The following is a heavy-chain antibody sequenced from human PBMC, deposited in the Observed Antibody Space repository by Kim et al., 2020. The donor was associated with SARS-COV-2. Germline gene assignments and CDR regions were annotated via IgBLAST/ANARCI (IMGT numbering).Heavy chain of an antibody. CDR2: ISYDGSNK. CDR3: ARVSDYGDTRHYYYGMDV. CDR1: GFTFSSYA. D-gene: IGHD4-17*01. V-gene: IGHV3-30-3*01. J-gene: IGHJ6*02. Sequence: GGSLRLSCAASGFTFSSYAMHWVRQAPGKGLEWVAVISYDGSNKYYADSVKGRFTISRDNSKNTLYLQMNSLRAEDTAVYYCARVSDYGDTRHYYYGMDVWGQGTTVTVSS.